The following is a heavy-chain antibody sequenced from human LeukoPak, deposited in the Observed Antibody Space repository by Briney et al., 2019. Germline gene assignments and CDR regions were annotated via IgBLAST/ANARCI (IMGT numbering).Heavy chain of an antibody. CDR2: IWYDGSNK. CDR3: ARGLYSQWLWFPDIDY. Sequence: GGSLRLSCAASGFTVSSYGMHWVRQAPGKGLEWVAVIWYDGSNKYYADSVKGRFTISRDNSKNTLYLQMNSLRAEDTAVYYCARGLYSQWLWFPDIDYWGQGTLVTVSS. V-gene: IGHV3-33*08. J-gene: IGHJ4*02. CDR1: GFTVSSYG. D-gene: IGHD6-19*01.